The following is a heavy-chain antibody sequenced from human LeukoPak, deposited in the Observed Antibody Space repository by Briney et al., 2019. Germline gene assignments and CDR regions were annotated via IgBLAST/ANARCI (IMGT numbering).Heavy chain of an antibody. D-gene: IGHD6-19*01. Sequence: ASVKVSCKASGYTFTSYGISWVRQAPGQGLEWMGWISAYNGNTNYAQKLQGRVTMTTDTSTSTAYMELRSLRSEDTAVYYCARPPVYSSGWDPFDYWGQGTLVTVSS. CDR3: ARPPVYSSGWDPFDY. V-gene: IGHV1-18*01. CDR1: GYTFTSYG. J-gene: IGHJ4*02. CDR2: ISAYNGNT.